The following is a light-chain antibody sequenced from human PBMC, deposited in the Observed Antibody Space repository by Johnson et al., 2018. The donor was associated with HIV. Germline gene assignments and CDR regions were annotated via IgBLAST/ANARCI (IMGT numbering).Light chain of an antibody. CDR2: DTI. Sequence: QSVLTQPPSVSAAPGQKVTISCSGSSSNIGNNYISWYQQFPGTAPRLVIYDTIKRHSGIPDRFSGSKSGTSATLGITGLQTGDEADYYCGTWDSSLSVYVFGTGTKVTVL. CDR1: SSNIGNNY. J-gene: IGLJ1*01. CDR3: GTWDSSLSVYV. V-gene: IGLV1-51*01.